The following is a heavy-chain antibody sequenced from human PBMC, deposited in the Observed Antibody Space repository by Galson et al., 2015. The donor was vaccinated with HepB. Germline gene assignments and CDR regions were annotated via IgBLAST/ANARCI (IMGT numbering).Heavy chain of an antibody. V-gene: IGHV3-48*01. CDR2: ISSSSSTI. Sequence: SLRLSCAASGFIFSSYSMNWVRQAPGKGLEWVSYISSSSSTIYYADSVKGRFTISRDNAKNSLYLQMNSLSEDTAIYYCARGWRDSRIYFDYWGQGTLVTVSS. CDR3: ARGWRDSRIYFDY. CDR1: GFIFSSYS. J-gene: IGHJ4*02. D-gene: IGHD2-15*01.